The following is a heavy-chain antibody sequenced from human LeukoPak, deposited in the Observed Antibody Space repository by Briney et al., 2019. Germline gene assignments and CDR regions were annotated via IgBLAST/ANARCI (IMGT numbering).Heavy chain of an antibody. D-gene: IGHD5-18*01. CDR2: IYYSGST. V-gene: IGHV4-34*01. Sequence: KPSETLSLTCAVYGGSFSGYYWSWIRQPPGKGLEWIGYIYYSGSTYYNPSLKSRVTISVDTSKNQFSLKLSSVTAADTAVYYCASGYSYGYLDYWGQGTLVTVSS. CDR1: GGSFSGYY. J-gene: IGHJ4*02. CDR3: ASGYSYGYLDY.